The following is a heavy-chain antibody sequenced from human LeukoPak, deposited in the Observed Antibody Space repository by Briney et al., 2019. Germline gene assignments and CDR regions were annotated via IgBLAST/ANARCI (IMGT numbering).Heavy chain of an antibody. Sequence: GGSLRLSCTTSGFDFSIYGMNWVRQAPGKGLEWLANIWSDGTHKYYADSVKGRFTISRDNAKNSHFLQMSSLRVDDTALYYCARGFRNGPFDCWGQGTLVTVSS. CDR3: ARGFRNGPFDC. D-gene: IGHD2-8*01. CDR2: IWSDGTHK. J-gene: IGHJ4*02. CDR1: GFDFSIYG. V-gene: IGHV3-33*03.